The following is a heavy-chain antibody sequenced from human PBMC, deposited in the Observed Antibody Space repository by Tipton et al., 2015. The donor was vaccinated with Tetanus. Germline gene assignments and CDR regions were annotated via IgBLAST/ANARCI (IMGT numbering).Heavy chain of an antibody. CDR2: IYPGDSDT. Sequence: QLVQSGAEVKKPGESLKISCKGSGYSFTSYWIGWVRQMPGIGLEWMGIIYPGDSDTRYSPSFQGRVTTSADKSISTAYLQWSSLKASDTAMYYCARPQKSWEQRGAFDIWGQGTMVTVSS. D-gene: IGHD1-26*01. CDR3: ARPQKSWEQRGAFDI. V-gene: IGHV5-51*01. J-gene: IGHJ3*02. CDR1: GYSFTSYW.